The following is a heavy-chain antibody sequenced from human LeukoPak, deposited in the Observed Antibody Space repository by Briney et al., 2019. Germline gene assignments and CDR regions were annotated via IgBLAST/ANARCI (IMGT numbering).Heavy chain of an antibody. D-gene: IGHD3-3*01. CDR3: ARLRFTIFGVVVDAFDI. J-gene: IGHJ3*02. CDR1: GGSISSSSYY. V-gene: IGHV4-39*01. Sequence: SETLSLTCTVSGGSISSSSYYWGWICQPPGKGLEWIGSIYYSGSTYYNPSLKSRVTISVDTSKNQFSLKLSSVTAADTAVYYCARLRFTIFGVVVDAFDIWGQGTMVTVSS. CDR2: IYYSGST.